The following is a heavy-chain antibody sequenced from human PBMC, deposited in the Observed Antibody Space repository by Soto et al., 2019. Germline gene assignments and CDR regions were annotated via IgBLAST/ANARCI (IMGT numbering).Heavy chain of an antibody. CDR1: GCTFSSYA. V-gene: IGHV3-30-3*01. Sequence: PGGSLRLSWAASGCTFSSYAMHWVRQAPGKGLEWVAVISYDGSNKYYADSVKGRFTISRDNSKNTLYLQMNSLRAEDTAVYYCASGAMDYWGQGTLVTVYS. CDR3: ASGAMDY. J-gene: IGHJ4*02. CDR2: ISYDGSNK. D-gene: IGHD5-18*01.